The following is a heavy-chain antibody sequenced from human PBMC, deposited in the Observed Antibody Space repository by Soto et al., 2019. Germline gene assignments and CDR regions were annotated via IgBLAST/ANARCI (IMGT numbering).Heavy chain of an antibody. CDR3: AKARCTTSNCYVPDY. J-gene: IGHJ4*02. Sequence: LSLSCAVSGFTFSSHGMQWVRQAPGKGLEWVAAIAYDGSVSYYTDSVQGRFTISRDNPKKTLYLQMNSLRAEDTAVYYCAKARCTTSNCYVPDYWGQGTLVTVSS. CDR2: IAYDGSVS. CDR1: GFTFSSHG. D-gene: IGHD2-8*01. V-gene: IGHV3-30*18.